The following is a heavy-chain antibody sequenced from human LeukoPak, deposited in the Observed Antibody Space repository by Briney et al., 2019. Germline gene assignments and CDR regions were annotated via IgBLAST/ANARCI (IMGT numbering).Heavy chain of an antibody. CDR2: IYHRGST. CDR1: GGSISPYY. CDR3: VRHCYASGSDPLCYFDY. D-gene: IGHD3-10*01. V-gene: IGHV4-59*08. Sequence: SETLSLICTVSGGSISPYYWSWIRQPPGKGLEWIGYIYHRGSTNYNPSLKSRVTISIDTSKNQFSLKVSSVTAADTAVYYCVRHCYASGSDPLCYFDYWGQGTLVTVSS. J-gene: IGHJ4*02.